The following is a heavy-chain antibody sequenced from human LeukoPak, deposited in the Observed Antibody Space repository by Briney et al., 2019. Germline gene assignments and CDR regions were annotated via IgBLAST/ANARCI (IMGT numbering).Heavy chain of an antibody. CDR1: GESISGFY. J-gene: IGHJ4*02. Sequence: PSETLSLTFTVSGESISGFYWTWIRQPPGKGLEGIGYIYYSGSTNYNPSLKRRVTISVDTSKHQFSLKLSSVTAADTAVYYCARGVVIAPQTFDYWGQGTLVTVSS. D-gene: IGHD2-21*01. CDR2: IYYSGST. CDR3: ARGVVIAPQTFDY. V-gene: IGHV4-59*01.